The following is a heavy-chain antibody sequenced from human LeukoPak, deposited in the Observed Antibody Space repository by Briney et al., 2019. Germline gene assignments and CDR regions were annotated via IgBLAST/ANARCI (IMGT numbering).Heavy chain of an antibody. CDR3: AREILAPGKTHDY. V-gene: IGHV3-21*06. CDR1: GFTFNTYS. Sequence: GGSLRLSCEASGFTFNTYSMNWARQAPGKGLEWVSSIDSSGGYMFYADSVKGRFIISRDNAKDSLYLQMNSLRAEDTAVYYCAREILAPGKTHDYWGQGTLVTVSS. J-gene: IGHJ4*02. CDR2: IDSSGGYM.